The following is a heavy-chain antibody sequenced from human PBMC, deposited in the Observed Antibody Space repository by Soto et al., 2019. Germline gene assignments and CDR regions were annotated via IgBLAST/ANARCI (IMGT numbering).Heavy chain of an antibody. D-gene: IGHD6-13*01. CDR3: RVPAAGTDYYYYYGMDV. CDR1: GITFGDYA. V-gene: IGHV3-49*03. Sequence: GGSLSLSCTASGITFGDYAMSWFRQALGKGLEWVGFIRSKAYGGTTEYAASVKGRFTISRDDSKSIAYLQMNSLKTEDTAVYYCRVPAAGTDYYYYYGMDVWGQGTTVTVSS. CDR2: IRSKAYGGTT. J-gene: IGHJ6*02.